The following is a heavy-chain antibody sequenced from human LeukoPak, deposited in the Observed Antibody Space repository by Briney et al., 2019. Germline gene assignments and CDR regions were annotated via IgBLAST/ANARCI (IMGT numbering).Heavy chain of an antibody. Sequence: GGSLRVSCAASGFTFSSYWMMWVRQAPGKGLEWVATIKTDGSENYHVDSVKGRFSISRDNTKNSLFLQLNSLRVEDTAVYYCVRYEMDVWGQGTTVTVSS. CDR3: VRYEMDV. V-gene: IGHV3-7*01. J-gene: IGHJ6*02. D-gene: IGHD3-3*01. CDR2: IKTDGSEN. CDR1: GFTFSSYW.